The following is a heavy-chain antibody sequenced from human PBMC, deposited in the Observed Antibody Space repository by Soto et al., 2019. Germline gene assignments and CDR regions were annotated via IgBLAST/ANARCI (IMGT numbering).Heavy chain of an antibody. CDR2: ISGTAGTI. Sequence: PGWSLRLSCESSVITFIDHYMTWIRQAPGKGLEWISYISGTAGTIYYADSVKGRFTISRDNAKNSLFLQLTSLTAEDTAVYYCARAPYYGSGTYYYYALDVWGQGTTVTVSS. J-gene: IGHJ6*02. CDR1: VITFIDHY. CDR3: ARAPYYGSGTYYYYALDV. V-gene: IGHV3-11*01. D-gene: IGHD3-10*01.